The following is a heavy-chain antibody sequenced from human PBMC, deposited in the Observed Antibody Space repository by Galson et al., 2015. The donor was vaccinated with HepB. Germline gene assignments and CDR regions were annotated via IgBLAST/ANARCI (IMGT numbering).Heavy chain of an antibody. J-gene: IGHJ4*02. Sequence: SVKVSCKASGYTFTSYGISWVRQAPGQGLEWMGWISAYNGNTNYAQKLQGRVTMTTDTSTSTAYMELRGLRSDDTAVYYCARDTSSGYYQVGGYFDYWGQGTLVTVSS. D-gene: IGHD3-22*01. V-gene: IGHV1-18*01. CDR1: GYTFTSYG. CDR2: ISAYNGNT. CDR3: ARDTSSGYYQVGGYFDY.